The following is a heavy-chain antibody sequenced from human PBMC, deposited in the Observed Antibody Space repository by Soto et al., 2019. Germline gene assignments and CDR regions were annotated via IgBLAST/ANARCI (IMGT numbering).Heavy chain of an antibody. CDR2: ISYDGSNK. CDR1: GFTFSSYA. CDR3: ARVVSVAGTDDY. J-gene: IGHJ4*02. Sequence: PGGSLRLSCAASGFTFSSYAMHWVRQAPGKGLEWVAVISYDGSNKYYADSVKGRFTISRDNSKNTLYLQMNSMRAEDTAVYYCARVVSVAGTDDYWGQGTLVTVSS. V-gene: IGHV3-30-3*01. D-gene: IGHD6-19*01.